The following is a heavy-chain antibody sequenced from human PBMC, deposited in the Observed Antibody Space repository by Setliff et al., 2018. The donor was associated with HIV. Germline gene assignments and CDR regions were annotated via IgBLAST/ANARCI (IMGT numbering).Heavy chain of an antibody. CDR3: ARTVPHSAAQDAFDI. D-gene: IGHD4-4*01. CDR2: ISNSGKI. Sequence: SETLSLTCAVSGYSISTNEWWGWIRQPPGKGLSWIGYISNSGKIYYDPSLNSRVTLSADTSKNQLSLKLTSVTAEDTGVYYCARTVPHSAAQDAFDIWGQGTVVTVSS. V-gene: IGHV4-28*05. J-gene: IGHJ3*02. CDR1: GYSISTNEW.